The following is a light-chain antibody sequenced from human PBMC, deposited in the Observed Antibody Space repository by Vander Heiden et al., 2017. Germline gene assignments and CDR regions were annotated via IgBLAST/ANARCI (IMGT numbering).Light chain of an antibody. CDR1: TRDIVSYNY. CDR3: CSYVGSYSYV. CDR2: DVS. Sequence: QSAFTHPRSVSGSPGQSVTISGTATTRDIVSYNYLAWFQHFPDKAPRLLIFDVSKRPSGVSDRLSGSKSGTTASLTISGLQAEDEADYYCCSYVGSYSYVFGSGTKVTVL. J-gene: IGLJ1*01. V-gene: IGLV2-11*01.